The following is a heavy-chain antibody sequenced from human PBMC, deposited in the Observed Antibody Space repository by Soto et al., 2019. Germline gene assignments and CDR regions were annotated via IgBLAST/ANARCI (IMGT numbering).Heavy chain of an antibody. CDR1: GGTFSSYA. D-gene: IGHD3-9*01. CDR3: ASNYYDILTGYYPSYYYYGMDV. J-gene: IGHJ6*02. V-gene: IGHV1-69*01. Sequence: QVQLVQSGAEVKKPGSSVKVSCKASGGTFSSYAISWVRQAPGQGLEWMGGIIPIFGTANYAQKFQGRVTITADESTSKAYMELSSLRSEDTAVYYCASNYYDILTGYYPSYYYYGMDVWGQGTTVTVSS. CDR2: IIPIFGTA.